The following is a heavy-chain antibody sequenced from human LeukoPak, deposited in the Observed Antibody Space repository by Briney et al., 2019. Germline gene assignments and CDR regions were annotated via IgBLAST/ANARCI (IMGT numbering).Heavy chain of an antibody. Sequence: GGSLRLSCAASGITFSSYSMNWVRQAPGKGLEWVSSISSSSSYIYYADSVKGRFTISRDNAKNSLYLQMNSLRAEDTAVYYCARDVSGYDRLYYFDYWGQGTLVTVSS. CDR1: GITFSSYS. D-gene: IGHD5-12*01. CDR3: ARDVSGYDRLYYFDY. V-gene: IGHV3-21*01. J-gene: IGHJ4*02. CDR2: ISSSSSYI.